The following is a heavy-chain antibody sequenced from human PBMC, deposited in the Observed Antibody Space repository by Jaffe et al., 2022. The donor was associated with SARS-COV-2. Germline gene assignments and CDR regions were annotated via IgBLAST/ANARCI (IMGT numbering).Heavy chain of an antibody. V-gene: IGHV4-34*01. D-gene: IGHD3-9*01. CDR1: GGSFSGYY. Sequence: QVQLQQWGAGLLKPSETLSLTCAVYGGSFSGYYWSWIRQPPGKGLEWIGEINHSGSTNYNPSLKSRVTISVDTSKNQFSLKLSSVTAADTAVYYCARGLYYDILTGYSTPFDYWGQGTLVTVSS. CDR2: INHSGST. J-gene: IGHJ4*02. CDR3: ARGLYYDILTGYSTPFDY.